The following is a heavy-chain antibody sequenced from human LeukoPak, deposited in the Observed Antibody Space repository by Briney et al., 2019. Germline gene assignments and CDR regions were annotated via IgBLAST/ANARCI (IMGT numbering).Heavy chain of an antibody. CDR3: ARGGKQQLVHYYYGMDV. J-gene: IGHJ6*04. D-gene: IGHD6-13*01. V-gene: IGHV4-34*01. Sequence: SETLSLTCAVYGGSFSGYYWSWIRQPPGKGLEWIGEINHSGSTNYNPSLKSRVTISVDTSKNQFSLKLSSGTAADTAVYYCARGGKQQLVHYYYGMDVWGKGTTVTVSS. CDR2: INHSGST. CDR1: GGSFSGYY.